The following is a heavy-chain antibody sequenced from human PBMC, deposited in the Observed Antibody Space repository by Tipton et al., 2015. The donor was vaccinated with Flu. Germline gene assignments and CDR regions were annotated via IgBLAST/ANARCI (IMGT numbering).Heavy chain of an antibody. CDR1: GFTFSSYW. CDR3: ARVGYNWNDYSFDP. V-gene: IGHV3-7*03. Sequence: SLRLSCAASGFTFSSYWMSWVRQAPGKGLEWVANIKQDGSEKYYVDSVKGRFTISRDNAKNSLYLQMNSLRAEDTAVYYCARVGYNWNDYSFDPWGQGTLVTVSS. J-gene: IGHJ5*02. D-gene: IGHD1-1*01. CDR2: IKQDGSEK.